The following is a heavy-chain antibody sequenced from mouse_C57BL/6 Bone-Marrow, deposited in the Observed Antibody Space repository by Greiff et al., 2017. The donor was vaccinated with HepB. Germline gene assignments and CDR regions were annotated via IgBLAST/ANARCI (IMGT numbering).Heavy chain of an antibody. Sequence: VQLQQPGAELVMPGASVKVSCKASGYTFTSYWMHWVKQRPGQGLEWIGEIDPSDSYTNYNQKFKGKSTLTVDKSSSTAYMQLSSLTSEDSAVDYCARGGEGTWVYGYAWFAYWGQGTLVTVSA. CDR3: ARGGEGTWVYGYAWFAY. J-gene: IGHJ3*01. V-gene: IGHV1-69*01. CDR1: GYTFTSYW. D-gene: IGHD2-2*01. CDR2: IDPSDSYT.